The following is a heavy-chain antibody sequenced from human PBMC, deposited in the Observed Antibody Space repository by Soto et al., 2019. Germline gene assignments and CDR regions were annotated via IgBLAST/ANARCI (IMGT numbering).Heavy chain of an antibody. CDR3: ASWLEREHAYDI. J-gene: IGHJ3*02. D-gene: IGHD1-1*01. CDR2: LYDVDGT. Sequence: GGSLRLSCAALALTVRGEKYITWVRQAPGKGLEWVSALYDVDGTYYADSAKGRFTVSRDNSNNILYLQMNSLGPDDTAVYYCASWLEREHAYDIWGLGTMVTVSS. V-gene: IGHV3-53*01. CDR1: ALTVRGEKY.